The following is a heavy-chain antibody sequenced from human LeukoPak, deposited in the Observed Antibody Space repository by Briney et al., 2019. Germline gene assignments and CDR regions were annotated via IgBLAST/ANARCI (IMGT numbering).Heavy chain of an antibody. V-gene: IGHV3-53*01. J-gene: IGHJ3*02. Sequence: GGPLRLSCAASGFTVSSNYMTWVRQAPGKGLEWVSVIYSGSNTYYADSVKGRFAISRDNSKNTVYLQINSLRAEGTAVYYCARDGSISALDAFDIWGQGTMVTVS. CDR1: GFTVSSNY. D-gene: IGHD2-2*01. CDR3: ARDGSISALDAFDI. CDR2: IYSGSNT.